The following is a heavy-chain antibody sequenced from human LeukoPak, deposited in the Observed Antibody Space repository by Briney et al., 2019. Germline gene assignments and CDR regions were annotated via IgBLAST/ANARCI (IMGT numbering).Heavy chain of an antibody. CDR1: GFTFGSYS. D-gene: IGHD6-13*01. CDR2: ISSSSSYI. V-gene: IGHV3-21*03. Sequence: PGGSLRLSCAASGFTFGSYSMNWVRKAPGKGLEWVSSISSSSSYIYYADSVKGRFTISRDNAKNSLYLQMNSLRAEDTAVYYCARDPIAAATRSLDYWGQGTLVTVSS. CDR3: ARDPIAAATRSLDY. J-gene: IGHJ4*02.